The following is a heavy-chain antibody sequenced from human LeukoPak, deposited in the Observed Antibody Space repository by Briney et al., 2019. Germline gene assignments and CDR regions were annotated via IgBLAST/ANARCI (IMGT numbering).Heavy chain of an antibody. J-gene: IGHJ4*02. CDR3: ARADILTGAYFDY. CDR1: GYTFTGYY. D-gene: IGHD3-9*01. CDR2: INPNSGGT. Sequence: ASVKVSCKASGYTFTGYYMHWVRQAPGQGLEWMGWINPNSGGTDYAQRFQGWVTMTRDTYISTAYMELSRLRSDDTAVYYCARADILTGAYFDYWGQGTLVTVSS. V-gene: IGHV1-2*04.